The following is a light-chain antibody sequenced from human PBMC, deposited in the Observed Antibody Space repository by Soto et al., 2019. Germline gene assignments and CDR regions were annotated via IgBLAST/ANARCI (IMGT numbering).Light chain of an antibody. Sequence: ESVLTQSPATLSLSPGERATLSCRASQSVSSYLDWYQQRPGQAPRLLIFDASNRATGIPGRFSGSGSGTDFTLTISSLEPEDFAVYYCQQRSNWPPWTFGQGTRVEIK. CDR3: QQRSNWPPWT. CDR2: DAS. V-gene: IGKV3-11*01. J-gene: IGKJ1*01. CDR1: QSVSSY.